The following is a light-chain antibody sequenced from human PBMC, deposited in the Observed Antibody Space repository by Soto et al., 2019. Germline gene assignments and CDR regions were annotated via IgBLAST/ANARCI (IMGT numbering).Light chain of an antibody. CDR2: DAS. V-gene: IGKV1-33*01. CDR1: QDISNS. J-gene: IGKJ5*01. CDR3: QHCHSLPLT. Sequence: DIQMTQTPSSLSASVGDRVTISCQASQDISNSLNWYQQKPGKAPKLLIYDASNLETGVPSRFSGSGSGTDFTFTISSLQPEDIATYYCQHCHSLPLTFGQGTLLEV.